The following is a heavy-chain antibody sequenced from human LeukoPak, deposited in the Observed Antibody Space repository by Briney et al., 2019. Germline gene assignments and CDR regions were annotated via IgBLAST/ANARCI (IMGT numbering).Heavy chain of an antibody. J-gene: IGHJ4*02. CDR1: GGSITSYY. D-gene: IGHD3-22*01. V-gene: IGHV4-59*01. CDR3: ARGQDYFDSEYYFDY. CDR2: VYYSGST. Sequence: SETLSLTCAVSGGSITSYYWSWIRQPPGKRLEWIGYVYYSGSTNYNPSLKSRLSISVDTSKNQFSLKLSSVTAAGTAVYYCARGQDYFDSEYYFDYWGQGTLVTVSS.